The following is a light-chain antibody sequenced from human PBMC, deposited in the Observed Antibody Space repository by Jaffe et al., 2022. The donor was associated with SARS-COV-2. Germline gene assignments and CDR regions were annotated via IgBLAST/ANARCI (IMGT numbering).Light chain of an antibody. Sequence: DIVMTQSPLSLPVTPGEPASISCRSSQSLLYSNGYTYLHWYLQKPGQSPQLLIYLGSNRASGVPDRFSGSGSGTDFTLKISRVEAEDVGVYYCMQALQTPYTFGQGTKLEIK. CDR2: LGS. CDR1: QSLLYSNGYTY. CDR3: MQALQTPYT. V-gene: IGKV2-28*01. J-gene: IGKJ2*01.